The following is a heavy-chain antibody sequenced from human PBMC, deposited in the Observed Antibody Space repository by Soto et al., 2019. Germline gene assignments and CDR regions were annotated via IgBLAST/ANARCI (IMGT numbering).Heavy chain of an antibody. J-gene: IGHJ6*02. D-gene: IGHD3-16*01. V-gene: IGHV5-51*01. CDR3: AGQTGLGAIYYYGMDV. CDR2: IYPGDADT. CDR1: GYSFTSYS. Sequence: GESLKISCKGSGYSFTSYSIGWVRQLPGKGLEWMGIIYPGDADTRYSPSFQGQVTISADKSISTAYLQWSSLKASDTAMYYCAGQTGLGAIYYYGMDVWGQGTTVTVSS.